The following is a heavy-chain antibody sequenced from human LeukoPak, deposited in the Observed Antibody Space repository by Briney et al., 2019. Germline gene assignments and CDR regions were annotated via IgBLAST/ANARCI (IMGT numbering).Heavy chain of an antibody. J-gene: IGHJ4*02. CDR1: GFTFSSYA. CDR2: ISSSSSYI. Sequence: GGSLRLSCAASGFTFSSYAMNWVRQAPGKGLEWVSSISSSSSYIYYADSVKGRFTISRDNAKNSLYLQMNSLRAEDTAVYYCARASMYSSSTIGYWGQGTLVTVSS. V-gene: IGHV3-21*01. CDR3: ARASMYSSSTIGY. D-gene: IGHD6-6*01.